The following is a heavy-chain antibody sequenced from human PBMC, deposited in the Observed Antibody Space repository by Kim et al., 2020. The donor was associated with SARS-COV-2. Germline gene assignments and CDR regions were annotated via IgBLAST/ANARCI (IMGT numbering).Heavy chain of an antibody. CDR1: GFTFSDYY. CDR2: ISSSGNTI. CDR3: VCAFRFGELFKF. D-gene: IGHD3-10*01. J-gene: IGHJ4*02. V-gene: IGHV3-11*01. Sequence: GGSLRLSCAASGFTFSDYYMSWIRQAPGKGLEWVSYISSSGNTIYYTDSVRGRFTISRDNAKNSLYLQMDSLRAEDTAVYYCVCAFRFGELFKFWGQGTLVTVSS.